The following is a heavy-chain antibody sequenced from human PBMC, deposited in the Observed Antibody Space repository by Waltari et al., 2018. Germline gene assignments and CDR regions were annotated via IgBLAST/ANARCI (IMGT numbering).Heavy chain of an antibody. J-gene: IGHJ4*02. CDR3: ARSLHIFRAAAGMFDY. CDR1: DDSIRSGAYY. D-gene: IGHD6-13*01. Sequence: QLQLQESGPGLLKPSGTLSLTCTVSDDSIRSGAYYWGRIRQSPGKGPEWIGSVYYSGSTSYNTSLKRRVTISVDTSKKQFSLKLSSVTAADTAVYYCARSLHIFRAAAGMFDYWGQGTLVTVSS. CDR2: VYYSGST. V-gene: IGHV4-39*01.